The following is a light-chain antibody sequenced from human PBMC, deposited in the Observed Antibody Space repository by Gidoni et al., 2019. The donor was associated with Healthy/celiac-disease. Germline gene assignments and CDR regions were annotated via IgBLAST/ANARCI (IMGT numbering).Light chain of an antibody. CDR3: QQRASWPPT. CDR2: DTS. J-gene: IGKJ1*01. V-gene: IGKV3-11*01. CDR1: QSVSNY. Sequence: EVVLTQYPPTLSLSPGERATLSCRASQSVSNYLAWYQQKGGQAPRLLIYDTSLRATGIPTRFSGSGSGTDFTLTISSLEPEDFGIYYCQQRASWPPTFGQGTRVDIK.